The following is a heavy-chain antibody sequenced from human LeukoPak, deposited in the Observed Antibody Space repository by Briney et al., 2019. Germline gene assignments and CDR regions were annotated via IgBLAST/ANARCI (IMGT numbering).Heavy chain of an antibody. D-gene: IGHD2-8*01. CDR1: GFTFSDYY. V-gene: IGHV3-11*04. J-gene: IGHJ5*02. Sequence: GGSLRLSCAASGFTFSDYYMSWIRQAPGKGLEWVSYISSSGSTIYYADSVKGRFTISRDNAKNSLYLQMNSLRAEDTAVYYCARRIEGYCTNGVCSNNWFDPWGQGTLVTVSS. CDR3: ARRIEGYCTNGVCSNNWFDP. CDR2: ISSSGSTI.